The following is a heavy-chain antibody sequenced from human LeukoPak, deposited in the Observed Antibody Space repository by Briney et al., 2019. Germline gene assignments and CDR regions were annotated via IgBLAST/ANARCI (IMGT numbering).Heavy chain of an antibody. CDR1: GFTFSSYA. J-gene: IGHJ4*02. CDR2: ISGSGGST. D-gene: IGHD1-1*01. Sequence: HPGGSLRLSCAASGFTFSSYAMSWVRQAPGKGLEWVSAISGSGGSTYYADSVKGRFTISRDNSNNTLFLQMNSLRAEDTAVYYCAKVRTGHYFDYWGQGTLVTVSS. CDR3: AKVRTGHYFDY. V-gene: IGHV3-23*01.